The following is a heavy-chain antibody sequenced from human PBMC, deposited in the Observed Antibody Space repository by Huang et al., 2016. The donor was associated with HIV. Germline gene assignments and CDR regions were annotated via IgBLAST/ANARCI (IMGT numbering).Heavy chain of an antibody. Sequence: EVQLVESGGGLVQPGTSMRLSCAASGFTFGDFNMDWVRQAPGEGLEGISYSSRSSKSKLYADSVKSRFTISRDNARNSLYLQLKSLRVEDTAVYYCARESCSGGTCYLFDFWGQGVLVTVSS. CDR3: ARESCSGGTCYLFDF. CDR2: SSRSSKSK. D-gene: IGHD2-15*01. J-gene: IGHJ4*02. V-gene: IGHV3-48*04. CDR1: GFTFGDFN.